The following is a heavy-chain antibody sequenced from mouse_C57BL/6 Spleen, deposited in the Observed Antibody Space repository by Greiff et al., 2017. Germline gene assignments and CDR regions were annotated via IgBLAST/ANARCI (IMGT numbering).Heavy chain of an antibody. CDR1: GYTFTDYY. J-gene: IGHJ4*01. CDR3: ARTGYYHAMDD. V-gene: IGHV1-26*01. Sequence: VQLQQSGPELVKPGASVKISCKASGYTFTDYYMHWVKQSHGQSLEWIGDINPNNGGTSYNQKFKGKDTLTVDKSSSPAYMELRSLTSEDSAVYYCARTGYYHAMDDWGQGTTVTVSS. CDR2: INPNNGGT. D-gene: IGHD4-1*01.